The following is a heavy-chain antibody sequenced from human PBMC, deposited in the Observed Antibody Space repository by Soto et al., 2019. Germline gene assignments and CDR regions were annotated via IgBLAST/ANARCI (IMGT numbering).Heavy chain of an antibody. CDR2: IIPILGIA. CDR1: GGTFSSYT. D-gene: IGHD2-21*02. Sequence: QVQLVQSGAEVKKPGSSVKVSCKASGGTFSSYTISWVRQAPGQGLEWMGRIIPILGIANYAQKFQGRVTITADKSTSTAYMELRSLSSEDTAVYYCARDRGDGGEHYWGQGTLVTVSS. J-gene: IGHJ4*02. CDR3: ARDRGDGGEHY. V-gene: IGHV1-69*08.